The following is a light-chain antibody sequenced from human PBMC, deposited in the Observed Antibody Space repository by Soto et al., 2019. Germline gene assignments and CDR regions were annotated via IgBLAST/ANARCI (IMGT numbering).Light chain of an antibody. V-gene: IGKV3D-20*02. CDR3: QQRNNWPLT. J-gene: IGKJ4*02. CDR1: QSVSNNY. CDR2: GAS. Sequence: EVVLTQSPGTLSLSQGERATLSCRSSQSVSNNYLAWYQQKPGQAPRLLIYGASNRATGIPARFSGSGSGTDFTLTISSLEPEDFAVYYCQQRNNWPLTFGGGTMVDVK.